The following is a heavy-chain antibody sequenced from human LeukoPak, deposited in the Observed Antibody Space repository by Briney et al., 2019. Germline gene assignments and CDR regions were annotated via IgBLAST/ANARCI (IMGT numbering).Heavy chain of an antibody. CDR3: ARAGYYGSGSYPRASDY. Sequence: SEALPLTCAAYGGSFSGYYWSWIRQPPGKGLEWIGEINHSGSTNYNPSLKSRVTISVDTSKNQFSLKLSSVTAADTAVYYCARAGYYGSGSYPRASDYWGQGTLVTVSS. CDR2: INHSGST. J-gene: IGHJ4*02. V-gene: IGHV4-34*01. CDR1: GGSFSGYY. D-gene: IGHD3-10*01.